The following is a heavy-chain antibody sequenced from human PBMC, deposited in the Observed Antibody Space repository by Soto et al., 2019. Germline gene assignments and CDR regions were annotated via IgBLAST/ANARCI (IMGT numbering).Heavy chain of an antibody. D-gene: IGHD1-26*01. J-gene: IGHJ3*01. CDR1: GFTFDDYA. CDR3: TKDSEWGGSHLNHAFDV. CDR2: ISWNSGII. Sequence: EMQLVESGGGLVQPGRSLRLSCAASGFTFDDYAMHWVRQPPGNGLEWVAGISWNSGIIEYADSVKGRFTISRDSAKNSLFLQMNRLKPEDTALYYCTKDSEWGGSHLNHAFDVWGQGTMVSVSS. V-gene: IGHV3-9*01.